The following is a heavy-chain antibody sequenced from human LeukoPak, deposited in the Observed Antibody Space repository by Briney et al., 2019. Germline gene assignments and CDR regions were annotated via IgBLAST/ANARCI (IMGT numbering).Heavy chain of an antibody. CDR2: ISAYNGNT. CDR3: ARARDGYNYPYYFDY. CDR1: GYTFTSYG. V-gene: IGHV1-18*01. D-gene: IGHD5-24*01. J-gene: IGHJ4*02. Sequence: ASVKVSCKASGYTFTSYGISWVRQAPGQGLEWMGWISAYNGNTNYAQKLQGRVTMTTDTSTSTAYMELSSLRSEDTAVYYCARARDGYNYPYYFDYWGQGTLVTVSS.